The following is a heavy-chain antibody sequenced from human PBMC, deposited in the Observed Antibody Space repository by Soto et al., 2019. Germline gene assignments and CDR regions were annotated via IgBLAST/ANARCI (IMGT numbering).Heavy chain of an antibody. D-gene: IGHD6-19*01. J-gene: IGHJ5*02. V-gene: IGHV1-8*01. CDR2: MNPSTGNT. CDR3: ARGRIIVAGGFDP. Sequence: QVQLVQSGAEVKKPGASVKVSCKASGYTFTSYDIIWVRQATGQGLAWMGWMNPSTGNTDSAEKFQGRLTMTRNTSISTVYMELSSLSFEDTAVYYCARGRIIVAGGFDPWGQGTLVTVSS. CDR1: GYTFTSYD.